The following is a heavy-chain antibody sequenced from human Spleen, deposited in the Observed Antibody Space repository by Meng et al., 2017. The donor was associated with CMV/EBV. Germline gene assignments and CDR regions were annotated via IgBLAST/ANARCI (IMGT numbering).Heavy chain of an antibody. CDR3: ARVIRMVGATPGFGY. Sequence: ASVKVSFKTSGYTFTSYDINWVRQATGQGLEWMGWMNPNGDSTGYAQKFQGRVTMTTNTSISTAYMELSSLRSEDTAVYYCARVIRMVGATPGFGYWGQGTLVTVSS. J-gene: IGHJ4*02. V-gene: IGHV1-8*01. CDR1: GYTFTSYD. D-gene: IGHD1-26*01. CDR2: MNPNGDST.